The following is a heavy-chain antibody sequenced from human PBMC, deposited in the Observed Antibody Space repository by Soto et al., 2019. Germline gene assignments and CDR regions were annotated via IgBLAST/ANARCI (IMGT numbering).Heavy chain of an antibody. CDR2: INHSGST. V-gene: IGHV4-34*01. CDR3: AIDYGNMGSYYYYAMDV. J-gene: IGHJ6*02. D-gene: IGHD4-4*01. Sequence: PSETLSLTCAVYGGSFSGYYWSWIRQPPGKGLEWIGEINHSGSTNYNPSFQGQVTISADKSISTAYLQWSSLKASDTGMYYCAIDYGNMGSYYYYAMDVWGQGTTVTVSS. CDR1: GGSFSGYY.